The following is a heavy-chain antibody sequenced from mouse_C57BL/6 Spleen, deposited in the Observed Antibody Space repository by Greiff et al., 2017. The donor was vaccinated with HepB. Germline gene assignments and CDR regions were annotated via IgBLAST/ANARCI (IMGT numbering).Heavy chain of an antibody. D-gene: IGHD2-12*01. CDR1: GYTFTSYG. Sequence: QVQLQQSGAELARPGASVNLSCKASGYTFTSYGISWVKQSTGQGLEWIGEIYPRSGNTYYNEKFKGKATLTADKSSSTAYMELRSLTSEDSAVYFCARCSGGYDVAMDYWGQGTSVTVSS. CDR3: ARCSGGYDVAMDY. J-gene: IGHJ4*01. CDR2: IYPRSGNT. V-gene: IGHV1-81*01.